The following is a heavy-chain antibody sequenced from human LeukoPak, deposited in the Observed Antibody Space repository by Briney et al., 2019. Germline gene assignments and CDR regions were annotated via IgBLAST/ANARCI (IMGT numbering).Heavy chain of an antibody. J-gene: IGHJ4*02. Sequence: ASVKVSCKASGYTFTGYYMHWVRQAPGQGLEWMGWINPNSGGTNYAQKFQGRVTMTRDTSISTAYMELSRLRSDDTAVYYCARAPSGYDPGDYWGQGTLVTVSS. CDR1: GYTFTGYY. D-gene: IGHD5-12*01. CDR3: ARAPSGYDPGDY. V-gene: IGHV1-2*02. CDR2: INPNSGGT.